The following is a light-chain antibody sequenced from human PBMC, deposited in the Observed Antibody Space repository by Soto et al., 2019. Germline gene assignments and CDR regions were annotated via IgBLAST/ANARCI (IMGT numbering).Light chain of an antibody. CDR3: SSYTSSNTPVV. Sequence: QSVLTQPASVSGSPGQSITISCTGTSSDVGGYNYVSWYQQHPGKAPKLMIYEVSNRPSGDSNRFSGSKSGNTASLTISGLQAEDEADYYCSSYTSSNTPVVFGGGTKL. CDR2: EVS. J-gene: IGLJ2*01. CDR1: SSDVGGYNY. V-gene: IGLV2-14*01.